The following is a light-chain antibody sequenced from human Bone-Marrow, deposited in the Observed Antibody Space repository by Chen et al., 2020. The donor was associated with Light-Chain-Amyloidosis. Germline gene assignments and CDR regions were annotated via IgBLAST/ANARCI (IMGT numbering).Light chain of an antibody. J-gene: IGLJ3*02. CDR3: QVWDRSSDRPV. Sequence: SYVLTQPSSVSVAPGQTVTIACGGNNIGSTSVHWYQQTPGQAPLLVVYDDSDRPSGIPERLSGSNSGNTATLTISRVEAGDGADYYCQVWDRSSDRPVFGGGTKLTVL. V-gene: IGLV3-21*02. CDR1: NIGSTS. CDR2: DDS.